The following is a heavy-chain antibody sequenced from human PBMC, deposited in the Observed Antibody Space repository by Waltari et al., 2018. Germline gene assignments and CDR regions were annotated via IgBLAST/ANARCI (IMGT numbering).Heavy chain of an antibody. CDR2: INPIGGSK. V-gene: IGHV1-46*01. CDR3: ARARSRSDYFDY. Sequence: QVQLVPSGAEVKKPGASVKVSCKASGYTFTSYYMNWVRQAPGQGLEWMGKINPIGGSKNYDRNFQGRVTMTRDTSTSTGYMELSSLRSDDTAVYYCARARSRSDYFDYWGQGTLVTVSS. CDR1: GYTFTSYY. J-gene: IGHJ4*02.